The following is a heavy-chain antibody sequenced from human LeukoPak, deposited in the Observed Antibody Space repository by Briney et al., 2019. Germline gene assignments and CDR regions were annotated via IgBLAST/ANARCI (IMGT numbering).Heavy chain of an antibody. V-gene: IGHV3-20*04. Sequence: GGSLRLSCAASGFTFDDYGMSWVRQVPGKGLEWVSGINWNGGSTGYADSVKGRFTISRDNAKNSLYLQMNSLRAEDTALYYCARDRVDKGVTMIVEDADAFDIWGQGTMVTVSS. CDR2: INWNGGST. D-gene: IGHD3-22*01. CDR3: ARDRVDKGVTMIVEDADAFDI. CDR1: GFTFDDYG. J-gene: IGHJ3*02.